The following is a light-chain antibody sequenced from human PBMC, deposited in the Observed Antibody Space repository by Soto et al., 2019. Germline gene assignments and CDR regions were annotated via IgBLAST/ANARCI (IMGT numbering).Light chain of an antibody. Sequence: QSVLTQPVSVSGSPGQSITISCTGTSSDVGGYDYVCWYQHHPGKGPKLLIYDVTNRPSGVSNRFSGSKSGNTASLTISGLQAEDEADYYCSSSRSAGTLEVFGGGTKVTVL. CDR1: SSDVGGYDY. J-gene: IGLJ2*01. V-gene: IGLV2-14*03. CDR3: SSSRSAGTLEV. CDR2: DVT.